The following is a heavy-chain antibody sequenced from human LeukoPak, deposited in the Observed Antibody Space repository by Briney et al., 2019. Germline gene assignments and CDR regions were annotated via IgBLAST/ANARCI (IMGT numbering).Heavy chain of an antibody. V-gene: IGHV1-2*02. CDR1: GYTLTGYY. Sequence: AASVKVSRKASGYTLTGYYMHWVRQAPGQGLEWMGWINPNSGGTNYAQKFQGRVTMTRDTSISTANMELSRLRSDDTAVYYCARGVRYFDWREVPNWFDPWGQGTLVTVSS. D-gene: IGHD3-9*01. J-gene: IGHJ5*02. CDR3: ARGVRYFDWREVPNWFDP. CDR2: INPNSGGT.